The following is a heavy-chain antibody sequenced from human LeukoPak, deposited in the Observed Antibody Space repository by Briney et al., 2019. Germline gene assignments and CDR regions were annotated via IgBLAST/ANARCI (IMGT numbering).Heavy chain of an antibody. V-gene: IGHV3-21*01. D-gene: IGHD1-7*01. Sequence: GGSLRLSCAASGFTFSSYSMYWVRQAPGKGLEWVSSISSSSSYIYYADSVKGRFTISRDNAKNSLYLQMNSLRAEDTAVYYCARDRSTGTTLRNYYFDYWGQGTLVTVSS. CDR3: ARDRSTGTTLRNYYFDY. CDR1: GFTFSSYS. J-gene: IGHJ4*02. CDR2: ISSSSSYI.